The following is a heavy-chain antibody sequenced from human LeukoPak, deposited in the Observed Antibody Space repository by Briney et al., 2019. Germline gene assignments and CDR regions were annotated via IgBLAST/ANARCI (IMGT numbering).Heavy chain of an antibody. CDR2: ISSSSSYT. Sequence: GGSLRLSCAASGFTFSDYYTSWIRQAPGKGLEWVSYISSSSSYTNYADSVKGRFTISRGNAKNSLYLQMNSLRAEDTAVYYCARVGRGYSYGYGVDYWGQGALVTVSS. CDR3: ARVGRGYSYGYGVDY. D-gene: IGHD5-18*01. J-gene: IGHJ4*02. V-gene: IGHV3-11*06. CDR1: GFTFSDYY.